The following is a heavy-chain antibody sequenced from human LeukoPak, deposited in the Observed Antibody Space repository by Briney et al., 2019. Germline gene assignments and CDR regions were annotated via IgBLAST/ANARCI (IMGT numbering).Heavy chain of an antibody. V-gene: IGHV4-4*02. CDR1: GGSISSSNW. Sequence: PSGTLSLTCAVSGGSISSSNWWSWVRQPPGKGLEWIGEIYHSGSTNYNPSLKSRVTISVDKSKDQFSLKLSSVTAADTAVYYCARNDYYYDSSGYFHGGAFDIWGQGTMVTVSS. CDR3: ARNDYYYDSSGYFHGGAFDI. D-gene: IGHD3-22*01. J-gene: IGHJ3*02. CDR2: IYHSGST.